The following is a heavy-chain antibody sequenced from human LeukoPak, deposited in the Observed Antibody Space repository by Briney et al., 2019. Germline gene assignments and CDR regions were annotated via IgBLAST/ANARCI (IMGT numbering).Heavy chain of an antibody. CDR2: IYYSGST. CDR3: ARDDRYTAMA. Sequence: ASETLSLTCTVSGGSISSYYWSWIRQPPGKGLEWIGYIYYSGSTNYNPSLKSRVTISVDTSKNQFSLKLSSVTAADTAVYYCARDDRYTAMAWGQGTLVTVSS. V-gene: IGHV4-59*12. CDR1: GGSISSYY. D-gene: IGHD5-18*01. J-gene: IGHJ5*02.